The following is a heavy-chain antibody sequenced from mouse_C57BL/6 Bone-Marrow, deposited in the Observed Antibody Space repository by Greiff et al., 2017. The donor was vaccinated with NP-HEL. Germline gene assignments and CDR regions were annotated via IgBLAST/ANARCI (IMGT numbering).Heavy chain of an antibody. V-gene: IGHV5-4*03. Sequence: EVMLVESGGGLVKPGGSLKLSCAASGFTFSSYAMSWVRQTPEKRLEWVATISDGGSYTYYPDNVKGRFTISRDNAKNNLYLQMSHLKSEDTAMYYCARGNHYYGSPLFDYWGQGTTLTVSS. D-gene: IGHD1-1*01. CDR3: ARGNHYYGSPLFDY. J-gene: IGHJ2*01. CDR1: GFTFSSYA. CDR2: ISDGGSYT.